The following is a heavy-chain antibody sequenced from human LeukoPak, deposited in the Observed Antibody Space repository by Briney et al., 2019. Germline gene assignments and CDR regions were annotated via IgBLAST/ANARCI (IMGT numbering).Heavy chain of an antibody. V-gene: IGHV3-66*01. CDR3: AREACSGGSCYYYYYYMDV. Sequence: GGCLRLSCAASGFTVSSNYMSWVRQAPGKGLEWVSVIYSGGSTYYADSVKGGFTISRDNAKNSLYLQMNSLRSEDTAVYYCAREACSGGSCYYYYYYMDVWGKGTTVTVSS. CDR1: GFTVSSNY. D-gene: IGHD2-15*01. J-gene: IGHJ6*03. CDR2: IYSGGST.